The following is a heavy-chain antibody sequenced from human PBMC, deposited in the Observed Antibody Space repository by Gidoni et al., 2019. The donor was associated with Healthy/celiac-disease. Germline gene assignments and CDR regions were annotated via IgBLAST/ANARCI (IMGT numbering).Heavy chain of an antibody. J-gene: IGHJ4*02. D-gene: IGHD3-22*01. CDR1: GFTFSSYA. Sequence: EVQLLESGGGLVQPGGSLRLSCAASGFTFSSYAMSWVRQAPGKGLEWVSAISGSGGSTYYADSVKGRFTISRDNSKNTLYLQMNSLRAEDTAVYYCAKDRPLPDEYYDSSGYYYFDYWGQGTLVTVSS. CDR2: ISGSGGST. V-gene: IGHV3-23*01. CDR3: AKDRPLPDEYYDSSGYYYFDY.